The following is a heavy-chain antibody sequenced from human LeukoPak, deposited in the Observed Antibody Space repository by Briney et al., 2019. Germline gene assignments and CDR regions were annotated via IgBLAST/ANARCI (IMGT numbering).Heavy chain of an antibody. J-gene: IGHJ5*02. CDR2: IYSSGST. V-gene: IGHV4-39*07. D-gene: IGHD1-26*01. Sequence: SETLSLTCAVSGASISGSNYYWGWIRQPPGKGLEWIGNIYSSGSTYYNASLKSRVTISLDTSKNQFSLKLSSVTAADTALYYCARDKGLGGSYYKPNWFDPWGQGTLVTVSS. CDR3: ARDKGLGGSYYKPNWFDP. CDR1: GASISGSNYY.